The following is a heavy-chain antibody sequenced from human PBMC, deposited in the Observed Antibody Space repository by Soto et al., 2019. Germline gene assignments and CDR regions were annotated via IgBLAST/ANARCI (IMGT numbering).Heavy chain of an antibody. CDR1: GFSFQNHA. J-gene: IGHJ4*02. Sequence: QVQLMESGGGVVQPGRSLRLSCVASGFSFQNHAMYWIRQAPGKGLEWVALIAYDGRTKYSDDVRGRFTVSRDNSKSTQYLQMNSLRAEDTAVYYCATSTSVTFDSWGQGTLVIVSS. CDR3: ATSTSVTFDS. V-gene: IGHV3-30-3*01. D-gene: IGHD4-4*01. CDR2: IAYDGRTK.